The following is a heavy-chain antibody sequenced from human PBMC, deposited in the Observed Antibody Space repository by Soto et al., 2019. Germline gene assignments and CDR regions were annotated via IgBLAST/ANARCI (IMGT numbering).Heavy chain of an antibody. V-gene: IGHV4-59*12. D-gene: IGHD3-3*01. CDR3: ARGRPASGYYYFDY. Sequence: SETLSLTCTVSGGSISSYYWSWIRQPPGKGLEWIGYMYYSGSTNYNPSLKNRVSIPVDTSKNQFSLKLSSVTAADTAVYYYARGRPASGYYYFDYWGQGTLVTVSS. CDR2: MYYSGST. J-gene: IGHJ4*02. CDR1: GGSISSYY.